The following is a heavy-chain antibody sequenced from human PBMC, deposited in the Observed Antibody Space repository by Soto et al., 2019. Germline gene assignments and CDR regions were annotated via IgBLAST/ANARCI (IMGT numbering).Heavy chain of an antibody. CDR3: ARGRIAAAGDIDY. Sequence: SETLSLTCTVSGGSISSGDYYWSWIRQPPGKGLEWIGYIYYSGSTYYNPSLKSRVTISVDTSKNQFSLKLSSVTAADTAVYYCARGRIAAAGDIDYWGQGTLVTVSS. D-gene: IGHD6-13*01. CDR1: GGSISSGDYY. CDR2: IYYSGST. V-gene: IGHV4-30-4*01. J-gene: IGHJ4*02.